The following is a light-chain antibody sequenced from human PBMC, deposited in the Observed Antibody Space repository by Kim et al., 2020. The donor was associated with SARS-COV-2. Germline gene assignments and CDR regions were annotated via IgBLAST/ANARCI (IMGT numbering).Light chain of an antibody. J-gene: IGKJ3*01. Sequence: DIVLTQSPGTLSLSPGEGATLSCRASQSVSSNHLAWYQQKPDQAPRVLIYGTSNRPAGIPDRFSGSGSGTDFTLTISRLEPEDFAVYYCQQYGSSPLVTFGPGTKVDIK. CDR2: GTS. CDR1: QSVSSNH. CDR3: QQYGSSPLVT. V-gene: IGKV3-20*01.